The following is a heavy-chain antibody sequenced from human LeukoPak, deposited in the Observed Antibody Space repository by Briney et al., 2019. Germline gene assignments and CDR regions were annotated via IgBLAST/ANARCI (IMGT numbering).Heavy chain of an antibody. J-gene: IGHJ6*03. Sequence: GESLTLSCAASGFTFSNYVIHWVRQAPGKGLEWLAVISYDGTNKYYADFVKGRFTISRDHSRSTVDLQMNTLGGADTAVYYCVRSPTYYNMDVWGKGTTVTVSS. CDR2: ISYDGTNK. CDR1: GFTFSNYV. CDR3: VRSPTYYNMDV. V-gene: IGHV3-30*03.